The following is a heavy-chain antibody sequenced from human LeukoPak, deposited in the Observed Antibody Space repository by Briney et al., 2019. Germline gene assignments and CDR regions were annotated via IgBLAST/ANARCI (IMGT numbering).Heavy chain of an antibody. CDR1: GGSISSSSYY. J-gene: IGHJ6*04. CDR2: ISSSGSTI. D-gene: IGHD3-10*02. Sequence: LSLTCTVSGGSISSSSYYWGWIRQLPGKGLEWVSYISSSGSTIYYADSVKGRFTISRDNAKNSLYLQMNSLRAEDTAVYYCAELGITMIGGVWGKGTTVTISS. V-gene: IGHV3-11*04. CDR3: AELGITMIGGV.